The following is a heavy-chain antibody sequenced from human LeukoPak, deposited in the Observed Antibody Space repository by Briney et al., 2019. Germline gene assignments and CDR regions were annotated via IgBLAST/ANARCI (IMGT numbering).Heavy chain of an antibody. CDR1: GGSFSGYY. Sequence: KASETLSLTCAVYGGSFSGYYWSWIRQPPGKGLEWIGEINHSGSTNYNPSLKGRVTISVDTSKNQFSLKLSSVTAADTAVYYCARGRSNAHWDILTGWGLYYFDYWGQGTLVTVSS. D-gene: IGHD3-9*01. CDR3: ARGRSNAHWDILTGWGLYYFDY. CDR2: INHSGST. J-gene: IGHJ4*02. V-gene: IGHV4-34*01.